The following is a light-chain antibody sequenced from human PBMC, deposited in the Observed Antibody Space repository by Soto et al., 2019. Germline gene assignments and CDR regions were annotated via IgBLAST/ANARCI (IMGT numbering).Light chain of an antibody. Sequence: DIQLTQFQSFLSASVGDRVTITCRASQGIRNYLAWYQQKPGRAPKLLIYIASTLQSGVPSRFSGSYSGTEFTLTITSLQPEDFATYYCQQVNSYPITFGQGTRLEIK. V-gene: IGKV1-9*01. CDR1: QGIRNY. CDR3: QQVNSYPIT. CDR2: IAS. J-gene: IGKJ5*01.